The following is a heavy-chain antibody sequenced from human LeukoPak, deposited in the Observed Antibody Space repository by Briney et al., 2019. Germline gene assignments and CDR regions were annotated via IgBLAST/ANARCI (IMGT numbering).Heavy chain of an antibody. CDR1: GFTFSNAW. J-gene: IGHJ4*02. D-gene: IGHD3-22*01. V-gene: IGHV3-15*01. CDR2: IKSKTNGGTT. Sequence: GGSLRLSCVGSGFTFSNAWMSWVRQAPGKGLEWVGRIKSKTNGGTTDYAAPVKGRFTISRDNSKNTLYLQMNSLRAEDTAVYYCAKDGIPYYYDSRGSYYFDYWGQGTLVTVSS. CDR3: AKDGIPYYYDSRGSYYFDY.